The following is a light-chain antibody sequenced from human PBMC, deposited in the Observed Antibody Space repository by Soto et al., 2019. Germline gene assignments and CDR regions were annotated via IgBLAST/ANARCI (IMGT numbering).Light chain of an antibody. V-gene: IGKV3-11*01. CDR2: DTS. J-gene: IGKJ4*01. CDR3: QQRSNWPLT. Sequence: DIVLTQSPATLSLSPGERATLSCRASQSVYTYLAWYQQRPGQAPRLLIYDTSERATGIPARFSGSGSGTDFTLTIISLEPEDFAVYYCQQRSNWPLTCGGGTRVEIK. CDR1: QSVYTY.